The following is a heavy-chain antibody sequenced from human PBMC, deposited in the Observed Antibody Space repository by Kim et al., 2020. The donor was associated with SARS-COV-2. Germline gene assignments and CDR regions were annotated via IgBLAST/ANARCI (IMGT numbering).Heavy chain of an antibody. CDR2: IYYSGST. V-gene: IGHV4-39*01. D-gene: IGHD2-21*02. CDR3: AITSIKGYCGGDCYSRAAVI. Sequence: SETLSLTCTVSGGSISSSSYYWGWIRQPPGKGLEWIGSIYYSGSTYYNPSLKSRVTISVDTSKNQFSLKLSSVTAADTAVYYCAITSIKGYCGGDCYSRAAVIGGQGTLVTVSS. CDR1: GGSISSSSYY. J-gene: IGHJ4*02.